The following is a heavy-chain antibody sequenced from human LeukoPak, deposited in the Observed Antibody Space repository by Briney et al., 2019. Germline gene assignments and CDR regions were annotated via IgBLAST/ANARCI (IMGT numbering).Heavy chain of an antibody. CDR3: ARGRLAARHYFDY. CDR2: INHSGST. V-gene: IGHV4-34*01. CDR1: GGSFSGYY. Sequence: SETLSLTCAVYGGSFSGYYWSWIRQPPGKGLEWIGEINHSGSTNYNPSLKSRVTISVDTSQNQFSLKLSSVTAADTAVHYCARGRLAARHYFDYWCQGTLVTVSS. D-gene: IGHD6-6*01. J-gene: IGHJ4*02.